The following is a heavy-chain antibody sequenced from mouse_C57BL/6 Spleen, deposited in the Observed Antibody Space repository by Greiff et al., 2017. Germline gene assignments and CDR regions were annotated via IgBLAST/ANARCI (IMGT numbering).Heavy chain of an antibody. J-gene: IGHJ4*01. Sequence: VKLMESGAELVKPGASVKLSCKASGYTFTDYTIHWVKQRPGQGLEWIGWLYPGSGSIHYTATFKGKATLTVDKSSNTVYMELSRLTSEDSAVFTCARYGDRRGYGYDDGAMDYWGQGTTLTVSS. CDR1: GYTFTDYT. CDR3: ARYGDRRGYGYDDGAMDY. V-gene: IGHV1-62-2*01. CDR2: LYPGSGSI. D-gene: IGHD2-2*01.